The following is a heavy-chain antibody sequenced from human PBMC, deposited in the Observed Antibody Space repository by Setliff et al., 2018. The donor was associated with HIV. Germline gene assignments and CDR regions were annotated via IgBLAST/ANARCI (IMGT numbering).Heavy chain of an antibody. CDR1: GYSITSGYY. J-gene: IGHJ2*01. CDR3: ARHGITGPTYGREYFDL. D-gene: IGHD1-7*01. CDR2: IYHRGTT. V-gene: IGHV4-38-2*01. Sequence: PSETLSLTCAVSGYSITSGYYWGRIRQPPGKGLAWIASIYHRGTTYYNTSLKSRVTISVDTSKNQISLKLSSVTAADTAVYYCARHGITGPTYGREYFDLWGRGTLVTVSS.